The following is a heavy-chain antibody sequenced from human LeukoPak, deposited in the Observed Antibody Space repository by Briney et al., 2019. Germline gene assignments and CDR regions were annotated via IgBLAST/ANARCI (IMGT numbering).Heavy chain of an antibody. V-gene: IGHV4-34*01. CDR1: GGSFSGYY. Sequence: SETLSLTCAVYGGSFSGYYWSWVRQPPGKGLEWIWEINHRGSANYNPSLKSRVTISIDTSKNQFSLKVTSVTAADTAVYYCARTSDRYCSGGSCYLAFWGQGTLVTVSS. CDR3: ARTSDRYCSGGSCYLAF. D-gene: IGHD2-15*01. CDR2: INHRGSA. J-gene: IGHJ4*02.